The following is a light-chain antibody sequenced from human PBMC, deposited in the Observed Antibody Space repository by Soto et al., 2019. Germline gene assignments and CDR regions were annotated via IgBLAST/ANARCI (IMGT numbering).Light chain of an antibody. CDR3: LQDYDYPLT. CDR1: QGIRND. Sequence: AIQMTQFPSSLSASVGDRVTITCRASQGIRNDLGWYQQKPGKAPKLVISAASTLQSGVPSRFSGSGFCTDFTLTISSLQPEDFATYYCLQDYDYPLTFGGGTKVEIK. CDR2: AAS. V-gene: IGKV1-6*01. J-gene: IGKJ4*01.